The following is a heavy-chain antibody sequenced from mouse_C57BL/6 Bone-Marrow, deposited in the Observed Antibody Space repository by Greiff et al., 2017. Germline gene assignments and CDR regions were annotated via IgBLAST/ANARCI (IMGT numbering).Heavy chain of an antibody. J-gene: IGHJ1*03. D-gene: IGHD1-1*01. Sequence: EVKVVESGGDLVKPGGSLKLSCAASGFTFSSYGMSWVRQTPDKRLEWVATISSGGSYTYYPDSVKGLFTISIDNAKNTLYLQMSSLNSEDSAMYYLSRRITTLVAQYFDVWGTGTTVTVSS. CDR1: GFTFSSYG. CDR3: SRRITTLVAQYFDV. V-gene: IGHV5-6*02. CDR2: ISSGGSYT.